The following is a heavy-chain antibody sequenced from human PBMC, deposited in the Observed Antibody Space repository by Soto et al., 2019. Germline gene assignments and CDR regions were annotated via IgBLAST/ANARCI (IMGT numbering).Heavy chain of an antibody. J-gene: IGHJ5*02. CDR1: GGSISSGGYY. CDR2: TYYSGST. V-gene: IGHV4-31*03. Sequence: SETLSLTCTVSGGSISSGGYYWSWIRQHPGKGLEWIGYTYYSGSTYYNPSLKSRVTISVDTSKNQFSLKLSSVTAADTAVYYCALSQGNWFDPWGQGTLVTVSS. CDR3: ALSQGNWFDP.